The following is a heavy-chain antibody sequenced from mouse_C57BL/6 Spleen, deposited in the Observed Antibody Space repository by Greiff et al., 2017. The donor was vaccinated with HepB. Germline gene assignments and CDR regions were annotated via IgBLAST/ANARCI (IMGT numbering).Heavy chain of an antibody. V-gene: IGHV5-17*01. CDR1: GFTFSDYG. CDR3: ARFYGVGAMDY. CDR2: ISSGSSTI. J-gene: IGHJ4*01. Sequence: EVQLVESGGGLVKPGGSLKLSCAASGFTFSDYGMHWVRQAPEKGLEWVAYISSGSSTIYYADTVKGRFTISRDNAKNTLFLQMTSLRSEDTAMYYCARFYGVGAMDYWGQGTSVTVSS. D-gene: IGHD1-1*01.